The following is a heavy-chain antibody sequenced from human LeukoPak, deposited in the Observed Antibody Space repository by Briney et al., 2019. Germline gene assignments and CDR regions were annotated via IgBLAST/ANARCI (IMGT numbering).Heavy chain of an antibody. V-gene: IGHV3-23*01. D-gene: IGHD3-3*01. CDR3: ARPSFTDYDFWSGAFDY. CDR1: GFTFDDYA. J-gene: IGHJ4*02. CDR2: ISGSGGST. Sequence: GGSLRLSCAASGFTFDDYAMHWVRQAPGKGLEWVSLISGSGGSTYYADSVKGRFTISRDNSKNTLYLQMNSLRAEDTAVYYCARPSFTDYDFWSGAFDYWGQGTLVTVSS.